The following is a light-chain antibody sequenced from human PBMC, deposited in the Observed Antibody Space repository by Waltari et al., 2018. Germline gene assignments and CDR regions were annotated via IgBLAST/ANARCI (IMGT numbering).Light chain of an antibody. V-gene: IGLV3-1*01. J-gene: IGLJ3*02. Sequence: SYELTQPPSVSVSPGQTASIPCSGDKLGDKYACWYQQKPGQSPVLVSYQDSKRPSGIPERFSGSNSGNTATLTISGTQAMDEADYYCQAWDSSTSQVFGGGTKLTVL. CDR2: QDS. CDR1: KLGDKY. CDR3: QAWDSSTSQV.